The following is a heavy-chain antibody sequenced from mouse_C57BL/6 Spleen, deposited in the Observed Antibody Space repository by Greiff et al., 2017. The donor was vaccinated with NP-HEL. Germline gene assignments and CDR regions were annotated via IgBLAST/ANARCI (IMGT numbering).Heavy chain of an antibody. Sequence: EVQLQQSGPELVKPGASVKISCKASGYTFTDYYMNWVKQSHGKSLEWIGDINPNNGGTSYNQKFKGKATLTVDKSSSTAYMELRSLTSEDSAVYYCARGGDVGYAMDYWGQRTSVTVAS. CDR2: INPNNGGT. CDR3: ARGGDVGYAMDY. CDR1: GYTFTDYY. D-gene: IGHD3-3*01. J-gene: IGHJ4*01. V-gene: IGHV1-26*01.